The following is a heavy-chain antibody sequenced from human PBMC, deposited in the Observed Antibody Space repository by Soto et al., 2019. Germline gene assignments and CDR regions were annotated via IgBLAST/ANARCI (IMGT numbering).Heavy chain of an antibody. CDR2: IYQSGVT. V-gene: IGHV4-30-2*01. D-gene: IGHD6-19*01. Sequence: SETLSLTCTVSGDAIYIGGYYWSWIRQPPGKALQWIGFIYQSGVTSYNPSLASRVSISLDRSNNQCSLKLKSVTAADTAVYFCAGMPYTSGLRFDPWGPGTLVTVSS. CDR1: GDAIYIGGYY. J-gene: IGHJ5*02. CDR3: AGMPYTSGLRFDP.